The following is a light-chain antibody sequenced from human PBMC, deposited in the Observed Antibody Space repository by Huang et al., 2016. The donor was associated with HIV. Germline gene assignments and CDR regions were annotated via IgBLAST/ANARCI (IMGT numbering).Light chain of an antibody. J-gene: IGKJ3*01. CDR1: QNISNS. Sequence: DIQMTPSPSSLSASVGDRVTITCQASQNISNSLYRYQQKPGKAPNLLIYDASNLKTGVPSRFSGSGSGTDFTITITSLQPEDVTTYYCQQYDDLPLTFGPGTKLDIK. CDR3: QQYDDLPLT. V-gene: IGKV1-33*01. CDR2: DAS.